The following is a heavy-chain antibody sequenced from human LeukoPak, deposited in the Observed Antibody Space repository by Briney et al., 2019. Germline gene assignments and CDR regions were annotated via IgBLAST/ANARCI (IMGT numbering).Heavy chain of an antibody. Sequence: PSETLSLTXTVSGGSISSYYWSWIRQPPGKGLEWIGYIYYSGSTNYNPSLKSRVTISVDTSKNQFSLKLSSVTAEDTAVYYCARGAYPSGYYMDVWGKGTTVTVSS. CDR3: ARGAYPSGYYMDV. CDR1: GGSISSYY. V-gene: IGHV4-59*01. J-gene: IGHJ6*03. CDR2: IYYSGST.